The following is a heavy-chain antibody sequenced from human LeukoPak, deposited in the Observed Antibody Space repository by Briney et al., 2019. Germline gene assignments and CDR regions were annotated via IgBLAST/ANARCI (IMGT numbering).Heavy chain of an antibody. Sequence: TSETLSLTCAVYGGSFSGYYWSWIRQPPGKGLEWIGEINHSGSTNYNPSLKSRVTISVDTSKNQFSLKLSSVTAADTAVYYCARGPVYGYSYGPDWLGMDVWGQGTTVTVSS. J-gene: IGHJ6*02. CDR3: ARGPVYGYSYGPDWLGMDV. CDR2: INHSGST. D-gene: IGHD5-18*01. CDR1: GGSFSGYY. V-gene: IGHV4-34*01.